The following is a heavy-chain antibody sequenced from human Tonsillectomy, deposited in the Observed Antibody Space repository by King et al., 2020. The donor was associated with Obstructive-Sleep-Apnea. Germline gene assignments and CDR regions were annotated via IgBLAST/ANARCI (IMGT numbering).Heavy chain of an antibody. D-gene: IGHD3-22*01. CDR3: ARGHYYDSSGYSYGFYYFDY. Sequence: LQLQESGPGLVKPSETLSLTCTVSGGSISSSSYYWGWIRQPPGKGLEWIGSIYYSGSTYYNPSLKSRVTISVDTSKNQFSLKLSSVTAADTAVYYCARGHYYDSSGYSYGFYYFDYWGQGTLVTVSS. CDR1: GGSISSSSYY. CDR2: IYYSGST. J-gene: IGHJ4*02. V-gene: IGHV4-39*07.